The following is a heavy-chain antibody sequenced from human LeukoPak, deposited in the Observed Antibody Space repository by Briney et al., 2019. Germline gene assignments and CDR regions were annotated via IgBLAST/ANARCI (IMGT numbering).Heavy chain of an antibody. V-gene: IGHV1-69*13. CDR2: IIPIFGTA. Sequence: SVKVSCKASGGTFSSYAISWVRQAPGQGLEWMGGIIPIFGTANYAQKFQGRVTITADESTSTAYMELSSLRSEDTAVYYCARDRGYGGYDWPYYFDYWGQRTLVTVSS. D-gene: IGHD5-12*01. J-gene: IGHJ4*02. CDR1: GGTFSSYA. CDR3: ARDRGYGGYDWPYYFDY.